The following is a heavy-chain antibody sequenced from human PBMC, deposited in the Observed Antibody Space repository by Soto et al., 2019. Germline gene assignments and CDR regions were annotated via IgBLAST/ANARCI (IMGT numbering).Heavy chain of an antibody. CDR3: AKDGGEVADIVVVGSYFDY. D-gene: IGHD2-15*01. CDR1: GFTFSSYA. V-gene: IGHV3-23*01. Sequence: EVQLLESGGGLVQPGGSLRLSCAASGFTFSSYAMSWVRQAPGKGLEWVSAISGSGGSTYYADSVKGRFTISRDNSKNTLYLQMNSLRAEDTAVYYCAKDGGEVADIVVVGSYFDYWGQGTLVTVSS. J-gene: IGHJ4*02. CDR2: ISGSGGST.